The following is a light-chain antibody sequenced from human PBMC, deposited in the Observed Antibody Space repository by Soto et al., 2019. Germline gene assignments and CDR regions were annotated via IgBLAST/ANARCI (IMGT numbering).Light chain of an antibody. CDR3: ISYTSTNTLV. CDR2: DVT. Sequence: QSAVTQPASVSGSPGQSITISCTGTRSDVGGYNFVSWYQQHPGKVPKLLIYDVTHRPSGVSNRFSASKSANTASLTISGLQAEDESDYYCISYTSTNTLVFGGGTKLTVL. CDR1: RSDVGGYNF. J-gene: IGLJ2*01. V-gene: IGLV2-14*01.